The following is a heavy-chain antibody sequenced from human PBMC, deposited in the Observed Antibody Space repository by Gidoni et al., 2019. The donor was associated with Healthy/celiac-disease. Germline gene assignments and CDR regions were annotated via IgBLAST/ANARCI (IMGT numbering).Heavy chain of an antibody. CDR2: INHSGST. Sequence: QVQLQQWGAGLLKPSETLSLTCAVYGGSFSGYYWSWIRQPPGKGLEWIGEINHSGSTNYNPSLKSRVTISVDTSKNQFSLKLSSVTAADTAVYYCAANRWGYSGYDFGAFDIWGQGTMVTVSS. V-gene: IGHV4-34*01. D-gene: IGHD5-12*01. CDR3: AANRWGYSGYDFGAFDI. CDR1: GGSFSGYY. J-gene: IGHJ3*02.